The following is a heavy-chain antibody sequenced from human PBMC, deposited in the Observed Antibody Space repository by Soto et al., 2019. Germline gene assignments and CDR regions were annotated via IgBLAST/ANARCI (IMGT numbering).Heavy chain of an antibody. CDR1: GFTLRSYA. V-gene: IGHV3-30-3*01. CDR2: ISYDGSNE. D-gene: IGHD3-3*01. Sequence: GGALGLSCAASGFTLRSYAMHWVRQAPGKGLEWVAVISYDGSNEYYADSVKGRFTISRDNSKNTLYLQVNSLRPEDTAMYYCTRETMTIRLYFDYWGQGALVPVPS. J-gene: IGHJ4*02. CDR3: TRETMTIRLYFDY.